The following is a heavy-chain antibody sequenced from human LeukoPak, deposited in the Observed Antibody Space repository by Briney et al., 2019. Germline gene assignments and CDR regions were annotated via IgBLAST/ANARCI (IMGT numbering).Heavy chain of an antibody. Sequence: GASVKVSCKASGYTFTSYAMNWVRQAPGQGLEWMGWINTNTGNPTYAQGFTGRFVLSLDTSVSTAYLQISSLKAEDTAVYYCARGYCTNGVCPNWFDPWGQGTLVTVSS. J-gene: IGHJ5*02. CDR2: INTNTGNP. CDR1: GYTFTSYA. D-gene: IGHD2-8*01. V-gene: IGHV7-4-1*02. CDR3: ARGYCTNGVCPNWFDP.